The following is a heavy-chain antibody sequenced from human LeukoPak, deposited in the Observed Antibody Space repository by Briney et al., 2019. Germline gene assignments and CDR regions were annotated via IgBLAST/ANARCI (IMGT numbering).Heavy chain of an antibody. CDR2: FDPEDGET. V-gene: IGHV1-24*01. D-gene: IGHD1-26*01. CDR3: ATAKNSGSYYGDGVLDY. Sequence: ASVKVSCKVSGYTLTELSMHWARQAPGKGLEWMGGFDPEDGETIYAQKFQGRVTMTEDTSTDTAYMELSSLRSEDTAVYYCATAKNSGSYYGDGVLDYWGQGTLVTVSS. CDR1: GYTLTELS. J-gene: IGHJ4*02.